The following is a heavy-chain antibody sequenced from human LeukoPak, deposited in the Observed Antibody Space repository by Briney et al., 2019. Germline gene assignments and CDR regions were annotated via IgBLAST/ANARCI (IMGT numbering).Heavy chain of an antibody. CDR3: ARDHLEGIAAAYFDY. J-gene: IGHJ4*02. CDR2: INSDGSTT. CDR1: GFTFSGYW. D-gene: IGHD6-13*01. V-gene: IGHV3-74*01. Sequence: GGSLRLSCAGFTFSGYWMHWVRQAPGKGLVWVSRINSDGSTTYYADSVKGRFTISRDNAKNILYLQMNSLRAEDTAVYYCARDHLEGIAAAYFDYWGQGTLVTVSS.